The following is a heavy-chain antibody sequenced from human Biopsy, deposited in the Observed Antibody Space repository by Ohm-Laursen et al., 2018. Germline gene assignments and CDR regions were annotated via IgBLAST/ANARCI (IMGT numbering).Heavy chain of an antibody. CDR3: ARLYRLDDYWNDDPPDAFDV. CDR1: AGSISSDY. V-gene: IGHV4-59*01. D-gene: IGHD3-3*01. J-gene: IGHJ3*01. CDR2: ISNRGST. Sequence: SEILSLTCTVSAGSISSDYWSWIRQSPGQGLEWIGYISNRGSTNYNPSLRGRVTISVDTSKNQFSLKLSSVTAADTAVFFCARLYRLDDYWNDDPPDAFDVWGQGTRVTVSS.